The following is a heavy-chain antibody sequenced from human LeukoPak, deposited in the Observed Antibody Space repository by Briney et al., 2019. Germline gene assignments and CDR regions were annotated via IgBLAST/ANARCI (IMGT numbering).Heavy chain of an antibody. V-gene: IGHV3-30-3*01. Sequence: GGSLRLSCAASGFTFSSYAMHWVLQAPGKGLEWVAVISYDGSNKYYADSVKGRFTISRDNSKNTLYLQMNSLRAEDTAVYYCARDKRGIAAAVGNFDYWGQGTLVTVSS. CDR3: ARDKRGIAAAVGNFDY. J-gene: IGHJ4*02. D-gene: IGHD6-13*01. CDR1: GFTFSSYA. CDR2: ISYDGSNK.